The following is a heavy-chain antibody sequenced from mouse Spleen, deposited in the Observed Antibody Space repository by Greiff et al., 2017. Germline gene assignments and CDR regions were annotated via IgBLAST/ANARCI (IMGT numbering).Heavy chain of an antibody. V-gene: IGHV3-2*02. D-gene: IGHD2-4*01. CDR3: ARSLFGITTRAWFAY. CDR2: ISYSGST. CDR1: GYSITSDYA. J-gene: IGHJ3*01. Sequence: EVQLQQSGPGLVKPSQSLSLTCTVTGYSITSDYAWNWIRQFPGNKLEWMGYISYSGSTSYNPSLKSRISITRDTSKNQFFLQLNSVTTEDTATYYCARSLFGITTRAWFAYWGQGTLVTVSA.